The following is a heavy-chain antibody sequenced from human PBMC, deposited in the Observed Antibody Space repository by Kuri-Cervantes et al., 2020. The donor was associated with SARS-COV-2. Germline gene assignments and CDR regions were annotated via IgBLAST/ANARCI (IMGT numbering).Heavy chain of an antibody. J-gene: IGHJ6*02. CDR2: TRNKANSYTT. CDR3: ARGNYHDSSGYFYYYGMDV. V-gene: IGHV3-72*01. Sequence: GESLKISCAASGFTFSDHYMDWVRQAPGKGLEWVGRTRNKANSYTTEYAASVKGRFTISRDDSKNSLYLQMNSLKTEDTAVYYCARGNYHDSSGYFYYYGMDVWGQGTTVTVSS. CDR1: GFTFSDHY. D-gene: IGHD3-22*01.